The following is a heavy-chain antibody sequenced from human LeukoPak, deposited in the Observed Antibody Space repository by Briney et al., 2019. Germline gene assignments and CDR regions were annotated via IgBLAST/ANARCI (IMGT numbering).Heavy chain of an antibody. V-gene: IGHV4-38-2*01. CDR1: CYSISSGYY. Sequence: SETLSLTCAVSCYSISSGYYWGWIRQPPGKGLERIGSIYHSGSTYYNPSLKSRVTISVDTSKNQFSLKLSSVTAADTAVYYCASIQEADWYFDLWGRGTLVTVSS. CDR2: IYHSGST. J-gene: IGHJ2*01. CDR3: ASIQEADWYFDL.